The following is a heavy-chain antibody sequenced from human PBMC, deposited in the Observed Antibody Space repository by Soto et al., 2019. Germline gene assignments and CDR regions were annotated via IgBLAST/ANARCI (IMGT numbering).Heavy chain of an antibody. CDR2: ISHSGIT. J-gene: IGHJ5*02. CDR1: GGSNTSANW. Sequence: PSETLSLTCAVSGGSNTSANWWTWVRQPPGGGLEWIGEISHSGITNYKASLKSRVTMSVDKTKNDVSLKLTSVTAADTAVYYCARVLRGWFDPWGQGTPVTVSS. CDR3: ARVLRGWFDP. V-gene: IGHV4-4*02.